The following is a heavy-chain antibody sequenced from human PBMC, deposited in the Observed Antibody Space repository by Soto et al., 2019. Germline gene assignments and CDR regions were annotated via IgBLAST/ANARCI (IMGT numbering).Heavy chain of an antibody. CDR1: GFTFSNYA. J-gene: IGHJ4*02. CDR2: ISSSGGST. D-gene: IGHD3-10*01. V-gene: IGHV3-23*01. CDR3: AKELRALVRGTITPSYFDS. Sequence: PGGSLRLSCAASGFTFSNYAMNWVRQAPGKGLEWVSGISSSGGSTYYADFVKGRFTISRDTSKNTLHLQLNSLRAEDTAVYYCAKELRALVRGTITPSYFDSWGQGTLVTVSS.